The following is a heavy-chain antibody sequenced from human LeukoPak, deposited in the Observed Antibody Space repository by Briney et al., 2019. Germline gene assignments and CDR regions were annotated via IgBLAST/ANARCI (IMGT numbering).Heavy chain of an antibody. CDR2: INPSGGST. D-gene: IGHD4-23*01. Sequence: ASVKVSCKASGYTFTSYYIHWVRQAPGQGLEWMGIINPSGGSTNYAQKFQGRVTMTRDTSTSTVYMELSSLRSEDTAVYYCAKAIGDYGGNLMDAFDIWGQGTMVTVSS. J-gene: IGHJ3*02. V-gene: IGHV1-46*01. CDR1: GYTFTSYY. CDR3: AKAIGDYGGNLMDAFDI.